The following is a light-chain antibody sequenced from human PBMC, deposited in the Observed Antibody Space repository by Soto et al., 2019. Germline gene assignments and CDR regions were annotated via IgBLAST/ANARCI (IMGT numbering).Light chain of an antibody. Sequence: EIVLTQSPGTLSLSPGERATLSCRASQSVSSSYLAWYQQKPGQAPRLLIYGASSRATGIPDRFSGSGSVTDFTLNISSLEPEDFAVYDCQQYGSSPLTFGGGTKVEIK. J-gene: IGKJ4*01. CDR3: QQYGSSPLT. CDR1: QSVSSSY. CDR2: GAS. V-gene: IGKV3-20*01.